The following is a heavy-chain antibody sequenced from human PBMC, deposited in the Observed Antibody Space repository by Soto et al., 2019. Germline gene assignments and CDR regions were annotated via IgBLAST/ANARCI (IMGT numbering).Heavy chain of an antibody. Sequence: QVQLQESGPGLVKPSQTLSLTCPVSGGSISSGDYYWSWIRQPPGKGLEWIGYIYYSGSTYYNPSLKSRVTISVDTSKNQFSLKLSSVTAADTAVYYCARGLSYYYDSSGYYPSLFDYWGQGTLVTVSS. J-gene: IGHJ4*02. V-gene: IGHV4-30-4*01. CDR1: GGSISSGDYY. CDR2: IYYSGST. CDR3: ARGLSYYYDSSGYYPSLFDY. D-gene: IGHD3-22*01.